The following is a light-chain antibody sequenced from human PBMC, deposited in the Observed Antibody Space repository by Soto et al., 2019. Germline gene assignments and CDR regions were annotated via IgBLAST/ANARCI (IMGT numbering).Light chain of an antibody. CDR2: DAS. J-gene: IGKJ2*01. CDR3: QQYNSWPPYT. Sequence: EIVLTQSPATLSLSPGERATLSCRASQSVSSYLSWYQQKPRQAPRLLIYDASNRATGIPARFSGSGSGTDFTLTISSLEPEDFAVYYCQQYNSWPPYTFGQGTKLEIK. V-gene: IGKV3-11*01. CDR1: QSVSSY.